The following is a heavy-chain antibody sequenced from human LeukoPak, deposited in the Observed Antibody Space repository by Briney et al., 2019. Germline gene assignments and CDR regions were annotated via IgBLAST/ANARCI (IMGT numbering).Heavy chain of an antibody. V-gene: IGHV3-7*01. CDR1: GFTFSSYW. D-gene: IGHD3-3*01. Sequence: GGSLRLSCAASGFTFSSYWMSWVRQAPGKGLEWVANIKQDGSEKYYVDSVKGRFTTSRDNAKNSLYLQMNSLRAEDTAVYYCARDLIFGVVSPRSHYGMDVWGQGTTVTVSS. CDR2: IKQDGSEK. CDR3: ARDLIFGVVSPRSHYGMDV. J-gene: IGHJ6*02.